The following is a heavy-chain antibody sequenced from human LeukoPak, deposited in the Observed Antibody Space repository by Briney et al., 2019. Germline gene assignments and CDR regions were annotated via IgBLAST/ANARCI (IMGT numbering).Heavy chain of an antibody. J-gene: IGHJ4*02. V-gene: IGHV1-69*04. CDR1: GGTFSSYA. CDR2: IIPILGIA. CDR3: ARDLQGNVAVPAAILGD. Sequence: GASVKVSCKASGGTFSSYAISWVRQAPGQGLEWMGRIIPILGIANYAQKFQGRVTITADKSTSTAYMELSSLRSEDTAVYYCARDLQGNVAVPAAILGDWGQGGLVTVSS. D-gene: IGHD2-2*01.